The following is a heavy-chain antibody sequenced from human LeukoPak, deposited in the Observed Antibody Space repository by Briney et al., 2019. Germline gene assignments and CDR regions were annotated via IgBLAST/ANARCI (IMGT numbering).Heavy chain of an antibody. Sequence: GGSLRLSCAASGFTFSSYWLHWVRQAPGKGLVWVSRINTDGSSTSYADSVKGRFTISRDNAKNTLYLQMNSLRAEDTAVYYCARVPYDSSGYYMEGDYWGQGTLVTVSS. V-gene: IGHV3-74*01. CDR2: INTDGSST. J-gene: IGHJ4*02. CDR1: GFTFSSYW. CDR3: ARVPYDSSGYYMEGDY. D-gene: IGHD3-22*01.